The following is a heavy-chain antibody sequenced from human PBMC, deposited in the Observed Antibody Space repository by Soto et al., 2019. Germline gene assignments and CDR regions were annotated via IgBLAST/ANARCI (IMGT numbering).Heavy chain of an antibody. Sequence: HPGGSLRLSCAASGFTFSSYAMSWVRQAPGKGLEWVSAISGSGGSTYYADSVKGRFTISRDNSKNTLYLQMNSLRAEDTAVYYCAKDRDYGLGSSPGSFDPWGQGTLVTVSS. V-gene: IGHV3-23*01. CDR2: ISGSGGST. D-gene: IGHD3-10*01. CDR3: AKDRDYGLGSSPGSFDP. CDR1: GFTFSSYA. J-gene: IGHJ5*02.